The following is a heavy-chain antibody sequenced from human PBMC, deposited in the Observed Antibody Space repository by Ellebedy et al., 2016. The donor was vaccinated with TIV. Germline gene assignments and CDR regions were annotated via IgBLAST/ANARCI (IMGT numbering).Heavy chain of an antibody. CDR1: GFTFTNYA. CDR2: VSNSGDTT. D-gene: IGHD4-23*01. Sequence: GESLKISCAASGFTFTNYAMNWVRQAPGKGLEGVSAVSNSGDTTYYADSVKGRFTIPRENLKNKLYLQMSSLRAEDTAVYYCSFKGVATRVYWGQGTLVTVSA. V-gene: IGHV3-23*01. CDR3: SFKGVATRVY. J-gene: IGHJ4*02.